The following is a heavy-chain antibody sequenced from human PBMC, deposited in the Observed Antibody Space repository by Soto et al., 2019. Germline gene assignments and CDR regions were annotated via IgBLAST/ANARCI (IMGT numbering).Heavy chain of an antibody. J-gene: IGHJ4*02. D-gene: IGHD3-10*01. CDR2: ISAYNGNT. Sequence: ASVKVSCKASGYTFTSYGISWVRQAPGQGLEWMGWISAYNGNTNYAQKLQGRVTMTTDTSTSTAYMELRSLRSDDTAVYYCARIIPYGSGSYYNVPWGQGTLVTAPQ. CDR1: GYTFTSYG. V-gene: IGHV1-18*01. CDR3: ARIIPYGSGSYYNVP.